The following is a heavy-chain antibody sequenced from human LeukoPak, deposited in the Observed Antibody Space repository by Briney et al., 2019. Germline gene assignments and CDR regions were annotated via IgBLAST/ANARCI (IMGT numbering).Heavy chain of an antibody. D-gene: IGHD2-2*01. CDR1: GYTYTGYY. Sequence: GASVKVSCKASGYTYTGYYMHWVRQAPGQGLEWMGWINPNSGGTNYAQKFQGRVTMTRDTSISTAYMELSRLRSDDTAMYYCARANGGVVVPAATPYYFDYWGQGTLVTVSS. V-gene: IGHV1-2*02. CDR3: ARANGGVVVPAATPYYFDY. J-gene: IGHJ4*02. CDR2: INPNSGGT.